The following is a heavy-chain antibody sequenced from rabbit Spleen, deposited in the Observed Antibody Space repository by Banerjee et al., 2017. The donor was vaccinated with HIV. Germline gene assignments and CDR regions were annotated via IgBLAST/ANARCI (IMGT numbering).Heavy chain of an antibody. CDR3: ARDTGTSFSTYGMDL. CDR1: GFSFSSSYW. V-gene: IGHV1S40*01. J-gene: IGHJ6*01. D-gene: IGHD7-1*01. Sequence: QSLEESGGDLVKPGGTLTLTCTVSGFSFSSSYWICWVRQAPGKGLEWIACIYGGSSSGFTYSATWAKGRFTCSKTSSTTVTLQMTSLTAADTATYFCARDTGTSFSTYGMDLWGPGT. CDR2: IYGGSSSGFT.